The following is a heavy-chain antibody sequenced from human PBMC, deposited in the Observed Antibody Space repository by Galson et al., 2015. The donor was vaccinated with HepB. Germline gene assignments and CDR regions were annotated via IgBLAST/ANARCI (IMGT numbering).Heavy chain of an antibody. CDR1: GFTFSNAW. J-gene: IGHJ4*02. CDR2: IKSKTDGGTT. Sequence: SLRLSCAASGFTFSNAWMCWVRQAPGKGLEWVGRIKSKTDGGTTDYAAPVKGRFTISRDDSKNTLYLQMNSLKTEDTAVYYCTTEEWLQLGSGVDYWGQGTLVTVSS. CDR3: TTEEWLQLGSGVDY. V-gene: IGHV3-15*01. D-gene: IGHD5-24*01.